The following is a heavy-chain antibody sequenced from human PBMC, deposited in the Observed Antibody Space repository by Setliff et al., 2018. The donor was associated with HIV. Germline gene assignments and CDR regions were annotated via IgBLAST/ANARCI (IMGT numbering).Heavy chain of an antibody. Sequence: PSETLSLTCTVSGVSITNGTFYWNWIRQPAGKGLEWIGRIAKTGSTYYNPSLKSRVTISVDTSKNQFSLKLSSVTAADTAVYYCARHDTEYSSYPIDYWGQGNLVTVSS. D-gene: IGHD6-6*01. V-gene: IGHV4-39*01. CDR3: ARHDTEYSSYPIDY. CDR2: IAKTGST. J-gene: IGHJ4*02. CDR1: GVSITNGTFY.